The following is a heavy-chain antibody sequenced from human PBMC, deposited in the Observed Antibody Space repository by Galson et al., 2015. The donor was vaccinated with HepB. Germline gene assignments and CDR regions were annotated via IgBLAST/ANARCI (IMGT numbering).Heavy chain of an antibody. D-gene: IGHD5-24*01. Sequence: SLRLSYAASGFTFSSYPLHWVRQAPGKGLEWVAVRSYDGSNKYYADSVKGRFTISRDNAKNTLYLQMNSLRAEDTAVYYCARDMAIAQSADSDAFDVWGRGTLVTVSS. V-gene: IGHV3-30-3*01. CDR1: GFTFSSYP. J-gene: IGHJ3*01. CDR3: ARDMAIAQSADSDAFDV. CDR2: RSYDGSNK.